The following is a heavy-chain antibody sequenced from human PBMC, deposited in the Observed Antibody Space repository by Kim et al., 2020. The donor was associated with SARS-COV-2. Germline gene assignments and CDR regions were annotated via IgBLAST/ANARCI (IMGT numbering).Heavy chain of an antibody. Sequence: SVKVSCKASGGTFSSYAISWVRQAPGQGLEWMGGIIPIFGTANYAQKFQGRVTITADESTSTAYMELSSLRSEDTAVYYCARAPVNVRTGYYYYYGMDVWGQGTTVTVSS. D-gene: IGHD3-22*01. CDR3: ARAPVNVRTGYYYYYGMDV. V-gene: IGHV1-69*13. J-gene: IGHJ6*02. CDR2: IIPIFGTA. CDR1: GGTFSSYA.